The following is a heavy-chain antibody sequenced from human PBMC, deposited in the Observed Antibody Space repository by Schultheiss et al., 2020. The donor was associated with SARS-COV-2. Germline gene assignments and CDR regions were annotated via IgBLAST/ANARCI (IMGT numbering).Heavy chain of an antibody. CDR1: GFTFSSYW. J-gene: IGHJ4*02. CDR2: IKQDGSEK. CDR3: ATNREYSSSSTYDY. D-gene: IGHD6-6*01. Sequence: GGSLRLSCAASGFTFSSYWMSWVRQAPGKGLEWVANIKQDGSEKYYVDSVKGRFTISRDNAKNSLYLQMNSLRDEDTAVYYCATNREYSSSSTYDYWGQGTLVTVSS. V-gene: IGHV3-7*01.